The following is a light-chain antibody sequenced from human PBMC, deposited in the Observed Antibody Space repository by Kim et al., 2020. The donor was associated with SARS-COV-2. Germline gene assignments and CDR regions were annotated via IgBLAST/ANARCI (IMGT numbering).Light chain of an antibody. J-gene: IGLJ3*02. CDR3: AAWDDSLGGRV. CDR1: TSNIGSHS. V-gene: IGLV1-47*01. Sequence: QSVLTQPPSASGTPGQRVTISCSGSTSNIGSHSVHWFQQLPGTAPKILIYGSNYRPSGVPDRFSGSKSGTSASLAISGLRSEDEADYYCAAWDDSLGGRVFGGGTQLTVL. CDR2: GSN.